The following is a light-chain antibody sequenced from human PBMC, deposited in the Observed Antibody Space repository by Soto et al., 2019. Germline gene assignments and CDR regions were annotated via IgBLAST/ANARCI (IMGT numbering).Light chain of an antibody. CDR2: DAS. J-gene: IGKJ4*01. V-gene: IGKV3-11*01. CDR3: QQRSNWPST. Sequence: EIVLTQSPATLSLSPGERATLSCRASPSVSSYLAWYQQKPGQAPRLLIYDASNRSTGIPARFSGSGSVTDFTLTISSLEPEDFAVYYCQQRSNWPSTFGGGTKVEIK. CDR1: PSVSSY.